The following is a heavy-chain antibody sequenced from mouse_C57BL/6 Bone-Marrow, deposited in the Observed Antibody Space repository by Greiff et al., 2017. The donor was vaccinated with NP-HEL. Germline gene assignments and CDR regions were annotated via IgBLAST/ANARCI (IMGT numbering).Heavy chain of an antibody. CDR1: GFTFSSYG. CDR2: ISSGGSYT. CDR3: ARRGITTVVPFDY. D-gene: IGHD1-1*01. V-gene: IGHV5-6*02. Sequence: DVMLVESGGDLVKPGGSLKLSCAASGFTFSSYGMSWVRQTPDKRLEWVATISSGGSYTYYPDSVKGRFTISRDNAKNTLYLQMSSLKSEDTAMYYCARRGITTVVPFDYWGQGTTLTVSS. J-gene: IGHJ2*01.